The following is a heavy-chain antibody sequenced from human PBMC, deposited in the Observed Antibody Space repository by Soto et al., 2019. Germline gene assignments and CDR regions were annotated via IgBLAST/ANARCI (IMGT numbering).Heavy chain of an antibody. J-gene: IGHJ6*02. CDR2: IYYSGST. V-gene: IGHV4-61*01. Sequence: QVQLQESGPGLVKPSETLSLTCTVSGGSVSSGSYYWSWIRQPPVKGLEWIGYIYYSGSTNYNPPLKSRVPISVDTSKNQFSLKLSSVTAADTAVYYCARIPYDILTGYGYYGMDVWGQGTTVTVSS. CDR3: ARIPYDILTGYGYYGMDV. D-gene: IGHD3-9*01. CDR1: GGSVSSGSYY.